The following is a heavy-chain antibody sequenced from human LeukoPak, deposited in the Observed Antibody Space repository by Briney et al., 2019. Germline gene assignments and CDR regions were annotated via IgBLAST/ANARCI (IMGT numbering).Heavy chain of an antibody. D-gene: IGHD6-13*01. J-gene: IGHJ4*02. Sequence: PGGSLRLSCAASGFTFSSYWMSWVRQAPGKGLEWVANIKQDGSEKYYVDSVKGRFTISRDNAKNSLYPQMNSLRAEDTAVYYCARAKGYLYSSSWALSFDYWGQGTLVTVSS. V-gene: IGHV3-7*01. CDR3: ARAKGYLYSSSWALSFDY. CDR1: GFTFSSYW. CDR2: IKQDGSEK.